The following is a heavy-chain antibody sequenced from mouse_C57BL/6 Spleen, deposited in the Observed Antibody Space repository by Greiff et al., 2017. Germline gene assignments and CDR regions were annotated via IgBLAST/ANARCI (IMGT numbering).Heavy chain of an antibody. CDR3: ARAVYYYGSPAWFAY. D-gene: IGHD1-1*01. J-gene: IGHJ3*01. V-gene: IGHV5-4*03. CDR1: GFTFSSYA. Sequence: EVKVVESGGGLVKPGGSLKLSCAASGFTFSSYAMSWVRQTPEKRLEWVATISDGGSYTYYPDNVKGRFTISRDNAKNNLYLQMSHLKSEDTAMYYCARAVYYYGSPAWFAYWGQGTLVTVSA. CDR2: ISDGGSYT.